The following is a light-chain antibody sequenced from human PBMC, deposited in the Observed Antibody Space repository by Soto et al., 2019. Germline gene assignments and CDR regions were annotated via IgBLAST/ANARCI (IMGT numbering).Light chain of an antibody. CDR3: CSFAHSTTFYV. Sequence: ALTQPVSVSGSPGQSITISCSGTSSDVGSSNLVSWYQQHPGKAPKLIIFEGDRRPSGVSGRFSGSKSGNTASLTISGLQAEDEADYYCCSFAHSTTFYVFGTGTKVTVL. V-gene: IGLV2-23*01. J-gene: IGLJ1*01. CDR1: SSDVGSSNL. CDR2: EGD.